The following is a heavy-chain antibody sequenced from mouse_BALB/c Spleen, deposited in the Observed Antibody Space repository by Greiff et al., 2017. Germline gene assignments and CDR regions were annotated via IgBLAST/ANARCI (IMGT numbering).Heavy chain of an antibody. CDR3: ARQEITTVVADY. Sequence: ESGPGLVKPSQSLSLTCTVTGYSITSDYAWNWIRQFPGNKLEWMGYISYSGSTSYNPSLKSRISITRDTSKNQFFLQLNSVTTEDTATYYCARQEITTVVADYWGQGTTLTVSS. J-gene: IGHJ2*01. CDR1: GYSITSDYA. CDR2: ISYSGST. V-gene: IGHV3-2*02. D-gene: IGHD1-1*01.